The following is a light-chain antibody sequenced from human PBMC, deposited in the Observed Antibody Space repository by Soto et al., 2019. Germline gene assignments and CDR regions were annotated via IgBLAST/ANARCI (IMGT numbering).Light chain of an antibody. CDR2: DVN. Sequence: QSVLTQPRSVSGSPGQSVTISCTGTSSDVGDYHYVPWYQQHPGKAPKLIIYDVNKRPSGVPDRFSGSKSGNTASLAISGLQPEDEADYYCSSFTSRSTFNYVFGTGTKVTVL. V-gene: IGLV2-11*01. J-gene: IGLJ1*01. CDR1: SSDVGDYHY. CDR3: SSFTSRSTFNYV.